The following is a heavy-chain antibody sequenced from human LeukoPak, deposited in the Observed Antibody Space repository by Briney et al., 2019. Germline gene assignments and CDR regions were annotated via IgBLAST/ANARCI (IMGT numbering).Heavy chain of an antibody. CDR2: IWYDGSNK. CDR1: GFTFSSYG. J-gene: IGHJ1*01. D-gene: IGHD4-17*01. Sequence: GGSLRLSCAASGFTFSSYGMHWVRQAPGKGLEWVAVIWYDGSNKYYADSVKGRFTISRDNSKNTLYLQMNSLRAEDTAVYYCAKDQDYGAYFQHWGQGTLVTVSS. V-gene: IGHV3-33*06. CDR3: AKDQDYGAYFQH.